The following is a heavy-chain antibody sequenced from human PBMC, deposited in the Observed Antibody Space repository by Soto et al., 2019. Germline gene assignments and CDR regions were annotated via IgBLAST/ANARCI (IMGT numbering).Heavy chain of an antibody. D-gene: IGHD1-26*01. CDR3: ARREIQGPIDY. Sequence: ASVKVSRKTSGYSFTDYDIHWVQQAAGQGLEWMGWMNPGNNQHVYTQKFRGRVTVSTDTSITTTYMELTSVTAVDTAVYYCARREIQGPIDYLGQGTLVTGSS. CDR2: MNPGNNQH. V-gene: IGHV1-8*01. CDR1: GYSFTDYD. J-gene: IGHJ4*02.